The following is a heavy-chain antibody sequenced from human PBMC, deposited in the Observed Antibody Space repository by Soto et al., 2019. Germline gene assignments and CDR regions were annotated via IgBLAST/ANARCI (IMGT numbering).Heavy chain of an antibody. V-gene: IGHV6-1*01. D-gene: IGHD2-15*01. CDR2: TYYRSKWYN. CDR3: ARAPSYCSGGSCYSVAMDY. J-gene: IGHJ4*02. CDR1: GDSVSNNSAA. Sequence: PSQTLSLTCAISGDSVSNNSAAWNWIRQSPSRGLEWLGRTYYRSKWYNDYAVSVKSRITINPDTSKNQFSLQLNSVTPEDTAVYYCARAPSYCSGGSCYSVAMDYWGQGTLVTVSS.